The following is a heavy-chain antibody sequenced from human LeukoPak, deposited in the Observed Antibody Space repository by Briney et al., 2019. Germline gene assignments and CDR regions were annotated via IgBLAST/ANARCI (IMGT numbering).Heavy chain of an antibody. D-gene: IGHD4-17*01. CDR2: ISGSGGST. CDR3: AKEGDYGDYVGAVDY. J-gene: IGHJ4*02. CDR1: GFTFSSYA. Sequence: GGSLRPSCAASGFTFSSYAMSWVRQAPGKGLEWVSAISGSGGSTYYADSVKGRFTISRDNSKNTLYLQMNSLRAEDTAVYYCAKEGDYGDYVGAVDYWGQGTLVTVSS. V-gene: IGHV3-23*01.